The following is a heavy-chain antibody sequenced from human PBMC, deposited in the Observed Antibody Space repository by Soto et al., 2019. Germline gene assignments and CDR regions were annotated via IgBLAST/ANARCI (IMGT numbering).Heavy chain of an antibody. Sequence: QVQLVESGGGVVQPGRSLRLSCAASGFTFSSYGMHWVRQAPGKGLEWVAVIWYDGSNKYYADSVKGRFTISRDNSKNTLYLQMTSLRAEDTAVYYCARGLKPGIAAPTRGMDVWGQGTTVTVSS. J-gene: IGHJ6*02. D-gene: IGHD6-6*01. V-gene: IGHV3-33*01. CDR2: IWYDGSNK. CDR3: ARGLKPGIAAPTRGMDV. CDR1: GFTFSSYG.